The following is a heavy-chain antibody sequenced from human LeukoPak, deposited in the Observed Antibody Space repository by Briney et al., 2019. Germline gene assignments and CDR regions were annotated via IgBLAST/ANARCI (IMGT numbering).Heavy chain of an antibody. CDR1: GGSISSYY. V-gene: IGHV4-59*01. CDR2: IYYSGST. CDR3: ARVSGWYFGFDY. J-gene: IGHJ4*02. Sequence: SETLSLTCTVSGGSISSYYWSWIRQPPGKGLEWIGYIYYSGSTNYNPSLKSRVTISVDTSKNQFSLKLSSVTAADTAVYYCARVSGWYFGFDYWGQGTLVTVSS. D-gene: IGHD6-19*01.